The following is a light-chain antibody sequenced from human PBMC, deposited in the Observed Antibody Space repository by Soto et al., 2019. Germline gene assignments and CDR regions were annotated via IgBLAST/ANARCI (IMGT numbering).Light chain of an antibody. CDR3: LLVFGGTVV. CDR1: TGAVTSGHY. CDR2: DTN. V-gene: IGLV7-46*01. J-gene: IGLJ2*01. Sequence: QAVVTQEPSLTVSPGGTVTLTCSSSTGAVTSGHYPYWFQQKPGQAPRTLIYDTNIKFSSTPARFSGSLLGGKAALTLSGAQPDDEADYYCLLVFGGTVVFGGGTKLTVL.